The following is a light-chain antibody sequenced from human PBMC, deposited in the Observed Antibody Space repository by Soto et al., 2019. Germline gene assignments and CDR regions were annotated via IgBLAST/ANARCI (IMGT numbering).Light chain of an antibody. V-gene: IGLV1-47*01. Sequence: QSVLTQPPSASGTPGQTVTNSCSGNRSNIGNNYVCWYEQLPGAAPKLLIYRNTRRPSGVPDRLSGSKSGTAASLAISGLRSEDEADYFCEAWDDSLSGHVFGTGTKVTVL. CDR2: RNT. J-gene: IGLJ1*01. CDR3: EAWDDSLSGHV. CDR1: RSNIGNNY.